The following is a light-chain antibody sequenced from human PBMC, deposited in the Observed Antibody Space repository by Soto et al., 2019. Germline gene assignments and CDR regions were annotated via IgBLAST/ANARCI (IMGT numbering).Light chain of an antibody. J-gene: IGLJ1*01. CDR2: DVS. Sequence: QSALTQPASVSGSPGQSITISCTGTSSDVGGYNYVAWYQQHPGKAPNLMIYDVSNRPSGVSNRFSGSKSGNTASLTISGLQSEDDVDYYCSSYTRFSTHLYVFAAGTQVTVL. V-gene: IGLV2-14*01. CDR1: SSDVGGYNY. CDR3: SSYTRFSTHLYV.